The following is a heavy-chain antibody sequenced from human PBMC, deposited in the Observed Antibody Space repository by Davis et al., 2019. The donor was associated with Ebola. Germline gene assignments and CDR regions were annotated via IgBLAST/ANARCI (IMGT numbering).Heavy chain of an antibody. J-gene: IGHJ6*02. CDR2: ISGSGGST. D-gene: IGHD3-3*01. CDR1: GFTFSSYW. CDR3: AKSLNYDFWSGYYAYYYGMDV. Sequence: GESLKISCAASGFTFSSYWMSWVRQAPGKGLEWVSAISGSGGSTYYADSVKGRFTISRDNSKNTLYLQMNSLRAEDTAVYYCAKSLNYDFWSGYYAYYYGMDVWGQGTTVTVSS. V-gene: IGHV3-23*01.